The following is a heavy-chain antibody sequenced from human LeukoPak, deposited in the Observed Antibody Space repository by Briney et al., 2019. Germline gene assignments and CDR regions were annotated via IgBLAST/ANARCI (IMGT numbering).Heavy chain of an antibody. V-gene: IGHV4-61*02. J-gene: IGHJ6*03. CDR1: GGSISSSSYY. D-gene: IGHD2-2*01. CDR2: IYTSGST. Sequence: SETLSLTCTVSGGSISSSSYYWGWIRQPAGKGLEWIGRIYTSGSTNYNPSLKSRVTISVDTSKNQFSLKLSSVTAADTAVYYCAVTIDCSSTSCYAGYYYMDVWGKGTTVTVSS. CDR3: AVTIDCSSTSCYAGYYYMDV.